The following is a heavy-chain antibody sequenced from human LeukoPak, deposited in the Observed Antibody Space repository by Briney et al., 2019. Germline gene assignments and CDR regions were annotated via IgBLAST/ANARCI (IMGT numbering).Heavy chain of an antibody. CDR2: ISGSGGST. CDR3: AKDPGGSESYYKDY. V-gene: IGHV3-23*01. Sequence: GGSLRLSCAASGFTFSSYAMSWVRQAPGKGLEWVSAISGSGGSTYYADSVKGRFTISRDNSKNTLYLQMNSLRAEDTAVYYCAKDPGGSESYYKDYWGQGTLVTVSS. J-gene: IGHJ4*02. D-gene: IGHD3-10*01. CDR1: GFTFSSYA.